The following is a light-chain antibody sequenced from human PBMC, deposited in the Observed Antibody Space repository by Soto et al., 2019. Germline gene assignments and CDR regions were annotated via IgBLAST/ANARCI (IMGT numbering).Light chain of an antibody. CDR3: SSYSISNTLVV. CDR1: SSDVGSYEY. Sequence: QSALTQPASVSGSPGQSITISCTGTSSDVGSYEYVSWYQQHPGKAPKLMIYAVTNRPSGVSNRFSGSKSGNTASLTISGLQAEDEADYYCSSYSISNTLVVFGGGTKLTVL. CDR2: AVT. V-gene: IGLV2-14*01. J-gene: IGLJ2*01.